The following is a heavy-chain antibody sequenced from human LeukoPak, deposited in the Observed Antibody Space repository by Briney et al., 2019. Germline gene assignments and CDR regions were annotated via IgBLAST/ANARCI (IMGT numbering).Heavy chain of an antibody. Sequence: ASVKVSGKASGYTFTSYAMHWVRQAPGQRLEWMGWINAGNGNAKYSLKFQGRVTITRDTSASTAYMELSSLRSEDTAVYYCARNGSGRGVAGFDYWGQGTLVTVSS. CDR1: GYTFTSYA. CDR2: INAGNGNA. V-gene: IGHV1-3*01. CDR3: ARNGSGRGVAGFDY. D-gene: IGHD3-10*01. J-gene: IGHJ4*02.